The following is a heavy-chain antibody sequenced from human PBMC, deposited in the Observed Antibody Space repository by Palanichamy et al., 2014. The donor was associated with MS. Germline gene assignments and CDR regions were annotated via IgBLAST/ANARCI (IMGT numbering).Heavy chain of an antibody. D-gene: IGHD6-13*01. CDR2: IDSDGNNI. J-gene: IGHJ6*02. Sequence: EVQLVESGGGVLQPGGSLRLSCAASGFTFSSYWMHWVRQASGKGLVWVSRIDSDGNNIQYAGSVKGRFTISRDNAKNTLYLQMNSLRVEDTAVYYCARVLAGGCXDVWGQGTTVTISS. CDR3: ARVLAGGCXDV. V-gene: IGHV3-74*03. CDR1: GFTFSSYW.